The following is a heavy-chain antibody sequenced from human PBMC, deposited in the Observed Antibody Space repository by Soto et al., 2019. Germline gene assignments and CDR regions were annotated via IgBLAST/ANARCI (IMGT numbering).Heavy chain of an antibody. CDR1: GYSFSTYW. Sequence: CESLKFSCQASGYSFSTYWITWVRQLPGKGLEWMGNFDPTDSFSNYSPSFQGHVTFSTDQSISTAYLHGSSLNASDTAMYFCARHEEHRFLDYWAQGTLVTVSS. J-gene: IGHJ4*02. CDR3: ARHEEHRFLDY. CDR2: FDPTDSFS. D-gene: IGHD1-1*01. V-gene: IGHV5-10-1*01.